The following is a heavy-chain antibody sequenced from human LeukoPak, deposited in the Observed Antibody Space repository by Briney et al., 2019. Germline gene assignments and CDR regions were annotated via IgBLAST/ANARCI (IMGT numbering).Heavy chain of an antibody. CDR1: GYSFTSYW. CDR3: ARSYCTNGVCYADY. V-gene: IGHV5-51*01. Sequence: GESLKISCKGSGYSFTSYWIGWVRQMPGRGLEWMGIIYPGDSDTRYSPSFQGQVTISADKSISTAYLHWSSLKASGTAMYYCARSYCTNGVCYADYWGQGTLVTVSS. CDR2: IYPGDSDT. D-gene: IGHD2-8*01. J-gene: IGHJ4*02.